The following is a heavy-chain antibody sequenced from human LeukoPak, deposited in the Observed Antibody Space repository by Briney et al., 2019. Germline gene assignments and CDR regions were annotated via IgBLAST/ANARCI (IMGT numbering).Heavy chain of an antibody. CDR3: ARGESARDYYGSGSYYY. CDR2: ISAYNGNT. V-gene: IGHV1-18*01. Sequence: ASVKVSCKASGYTFTSYGISWVRQAPGQGLEWMGWISAYNGNTNYAQKPQGRVTMTTDTSTSTAYMELRSLRSDDTAVYYCARGESARDYYGSGSYYYWGQGTLVTVSS. CDR1: GYTFTSYG. D-gene: IGHD3-10*01. J-gene: IGHJ4*02.